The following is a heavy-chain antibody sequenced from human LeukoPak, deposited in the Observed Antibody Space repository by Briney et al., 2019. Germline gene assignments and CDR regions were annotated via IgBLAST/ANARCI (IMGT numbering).Heavy chain of an antibody. V-gene: IGHV3-53*01. J-gene: IGHJ4*02. Sequence: GGSLRLSCAASVYTVSGKYMSWVRKAPWKGLEWVSVIYSGGTTYYANSVKGRFTISRDNSKNTLDLQMNSLRAEDTAVYYCASCRDGYNYFDYWGQGILVTVSS. CDR1: VYTVSGKY. CDR3: ASCRDGYNYFDY. CDR2: IYSGGTT. D-gene: IGHD5-24*01.